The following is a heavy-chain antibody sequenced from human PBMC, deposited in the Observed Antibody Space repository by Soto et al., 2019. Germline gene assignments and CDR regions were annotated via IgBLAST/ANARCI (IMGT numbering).Heavy chain of an antibody. CDR2: ISYDGNTK. CDR1: GFTVNNYA. V-gene: IGHV3-30*18. Sequence: QLVESGGGVVQPGRSLRLSCAASGFTVNNYAIHWVRQAPGKGLEWVVVISYDGNTKYYADSVRGRFTISRDTSKNTLYLQMNSLRVEDTAVYYCAKEGVDNPADDALDIWGQGTMVTVSS. D-gene: IGHD5-12*01. CDR3: AKEGVDNPADDALDI. J-gene: IGHJ3*02.